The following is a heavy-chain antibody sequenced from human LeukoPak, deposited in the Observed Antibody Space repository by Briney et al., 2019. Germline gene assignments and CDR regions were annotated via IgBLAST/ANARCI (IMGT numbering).Heavy chain of an antibody. Sequence: GGSLRLSCAASGFTFSSYAMSGVRQAPGKGLEGVAAISGSGGSTYYADSVQGRFTISRDNAKNSLYLQMNSLRAEDTALYDCAKGRDKYQLLSKNWFDPWGQGTLVTVSS. V-gene: IGHV3-23*01. CDR3: AKGRDKYQLLSKNWFDP. D-gene: IGHD2-2*01. CDR2: ISGSGGST. J-gene: IGHJ5*02. CDR1: GFTFSSYA.